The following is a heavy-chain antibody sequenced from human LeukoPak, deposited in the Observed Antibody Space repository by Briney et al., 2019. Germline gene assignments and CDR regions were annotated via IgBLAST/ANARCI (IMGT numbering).Heavy chain of an antibody. CDR1: GFTVSSNY. V-gene: IGHV3-53*01. Sequence: GGSLRLSCAASGFTVSSNYMSWVRQAPGKGLKWVSVVYGGGSTYYADSVKGRFTISRDNSKNTLYLQMNSLRAEDTAVYYCARTYGSGSPYFDYWGQGTLVTVSS. CDR2: VYGGGST. J-gene: IGHJ4*02. CDR3: ARTYGSGSPYFDY. D-gene: IGHD3-10*01.